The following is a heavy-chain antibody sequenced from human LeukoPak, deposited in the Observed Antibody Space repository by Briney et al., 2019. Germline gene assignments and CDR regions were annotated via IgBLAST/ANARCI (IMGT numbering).Heavy chain of an antibody. CDR3: ARVDLGGSGYFFDL. D-gene: IGHD3-22*01. CDR1: GGYINSNS. Sequence: SETLSLTCTVSGGYINSNSWGWIRQPPGKVLESFGYISYTGSAIYSPSLESRVTISIDTSKKQFSLNLRSVNTADTAVYYCARVDLGGSGYFFDLWGQGALVTVSS. CDR2: ISYTGSA. J-gene: IGHJ4*02. V-gene: IGHV4-59*01.